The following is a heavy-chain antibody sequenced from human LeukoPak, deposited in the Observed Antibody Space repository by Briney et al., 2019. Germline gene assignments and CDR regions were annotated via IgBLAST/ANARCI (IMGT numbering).Heavy chain of an antibody. CDR3: AREKGGDYYYGMDV. CDR1: GYTFTGYY. J-gene: IGHJ6*02. V-gene: IGHV1-2*02. CDR2: INPNSGGT. D-gene: IGHD1-26*01. Sequence: GASVKVSCKASGYTFTGYYMHWVRQAPGQGLEWMGWINPNSGGTNYAQKLQGRVTMTRDTSISTAYMELSRLRSDDTAVYYCAREKGGDYYYGMDVWGQGTLVTVSS.